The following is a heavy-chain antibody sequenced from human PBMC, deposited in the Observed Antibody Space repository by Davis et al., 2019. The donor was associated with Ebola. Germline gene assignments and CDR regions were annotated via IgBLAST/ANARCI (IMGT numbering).Heavy chain of an antibody. J-gene: IGHJ5*02. CDR1: GFNFRTFA. V-gene: IGHV3-30*04. CDR3: AKDKGEDVVGVPANLFGP. Sequence: EGSLRPSCAAPGFNFRTFATHWLRQAPGKGLEWVARISNDGMKGSYADSVKGRFTISRDNSKNTVLLEMNSLRVEDTAVYYCAKDKGEDVVGVPANLFGPLGQGTLVIVSS. CDR2: ISNDGMKG. D-gene: IGHD2-15*01.